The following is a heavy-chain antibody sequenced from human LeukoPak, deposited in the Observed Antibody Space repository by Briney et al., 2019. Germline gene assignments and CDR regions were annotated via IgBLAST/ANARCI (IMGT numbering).Heavy chain of an antibody. J-gene: IGHJ3*02. CDR3: ARDNLLDAFDI. V-gene: IGHV1-2*06. Sequence: ASVKVSCKTSGYTFTGYFMHWVRQAPGQGLEWMGRINPNSGGTNYAQKFQGRVTMTRDTSISTAYMELSRLRSDDTAVYYCARDNLLDAFDIWGQGTMVTVSS. CDR1: GYTFTGYF. CDR2: INPNSGGT.